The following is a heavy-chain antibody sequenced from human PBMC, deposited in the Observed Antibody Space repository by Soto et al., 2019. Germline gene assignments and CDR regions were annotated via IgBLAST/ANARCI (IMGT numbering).Heavy chain of an antibody. J-gene: IGHJ4*02. V-gene: IGHV1-69*12. Sequence: QVQLVQSGAEVKKPGSSVKVSCKASGGTFSSYAISWVRQAPGQGLEWMGGIIPIFGTANYAQKFQGRVTVTADESTSTAYMELSSLRSEDTAVYYCAREGGDNTAMATGSLDYWGQGTLVTVSS. CDR1: GGTFSSYA. CDR3: AREGGDNTAMATGSLDY. CDR2: IIPIFGTA. D-gene: IGHD5-18*01.